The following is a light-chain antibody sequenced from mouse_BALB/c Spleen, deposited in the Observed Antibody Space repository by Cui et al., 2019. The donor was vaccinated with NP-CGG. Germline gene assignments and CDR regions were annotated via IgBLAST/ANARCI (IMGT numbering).Light chain of an antibody. CDR2: STS. CDR1: PSVSY. J-gene: IGKJ1*01. Sequence: QIVLTQSQANMSESLGEENTITCSACPSVSYMHWYQKKSSTSPKLLIYSTSNLASGVPSRFSGSGSGNFYSLTISSVEAEDAADYYCHQWSSYPWTFGGGNKLEIK. CDR3: HQWSSYPWT. V-gene: IGKV4-80*01.